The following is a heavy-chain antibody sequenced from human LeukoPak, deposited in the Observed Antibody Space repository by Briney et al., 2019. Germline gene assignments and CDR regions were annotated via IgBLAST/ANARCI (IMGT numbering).Heavy chain of an antibody. D-gene: IGHD6-13*01. J-gene: IGHJ4*02. CDR1: GFTFRSYA. CDR3: AKDRIAAAGTDY. CDR2: ISGSGGST. Sequence: GGSLRLSCAACGFTFRSYAMSGVRQAPGKGLEWVSVISGSGGSTYYADSVNGRFTISRDNSTNTLYLQMHSLRADDTAVYYCAKDRIAAAGTDYWGQGTLVTVSS. V-gene: IGHV3-23*01.